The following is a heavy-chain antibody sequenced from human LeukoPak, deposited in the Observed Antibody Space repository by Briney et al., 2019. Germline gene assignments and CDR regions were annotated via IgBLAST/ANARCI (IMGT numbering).Heavy chain of an antibody. CDR1: GFTFSSHA. Sequence: PGRSLRLSCAASGFTFSSHAMHWVRQAPGEGLEWVAVMSYDGSKKYYADSVKGRFTISRDNSKNTLYLQMNSLRAEDTAVYYCARGGSGNYYYYYYMDAWGKGTTVTVSS. CDR2: MSYDGSKK. V-gene: IGHV3-30*01. D-gene: IGHD3-10*01. J-gene: IGHJ6*03. CDR3: ARGGSGNYYYYYYMDA.